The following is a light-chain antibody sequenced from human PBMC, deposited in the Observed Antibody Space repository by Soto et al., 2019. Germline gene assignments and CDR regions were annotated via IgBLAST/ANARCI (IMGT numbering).Light chain of an antibody. Sequence: QSALTQPPSASGSPGQSVTISCTGTRDDVGGYNYVSWFQHHPGKAPKLMIYEVYKRPSGVPARFSGSKSGNTASLTVSGFQAGDEAIYYCSSYVTSNVVVFGGGAKLTVL. CDR3: SSYVTSNVVV. CDR1: RDDVGGYNY. CDR2: EVY. J-gene: IGLJ2*01. V-gene: IGLV2-8*01.